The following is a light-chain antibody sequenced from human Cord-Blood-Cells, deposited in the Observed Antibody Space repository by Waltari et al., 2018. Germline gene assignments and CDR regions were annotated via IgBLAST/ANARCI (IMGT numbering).Light chain of an antibody. CDR2: WAS. J-gene: IGKJ2*01. V-gene: IGKV4-1*01. CDR1: QSVLYSSNNKNY. Sequence: DIVMTQSPDSLAVSLGERATINCNSSQSVLYSSNNKNYLAWYQQKPGQPPKLLIYWASTRESGVPDRFSGSGSGTDFTLTISSLQAEDVAVYYCQQYYSTPTFGQGTKLVIK. CDR3: QQYYSTPT.